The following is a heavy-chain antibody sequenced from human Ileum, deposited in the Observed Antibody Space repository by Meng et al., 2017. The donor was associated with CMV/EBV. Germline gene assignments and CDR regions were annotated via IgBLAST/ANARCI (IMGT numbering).Heavy chain of an antibody. CDR2: IKQDGSEK. CDR3: ARGPTIFGVVTYYYYGMNV. CDR1: GFTFSSYW. Sequence: GGSLRLSCAASGFTFSSYWMSWVRQAPGKGLEWVANIKQDGSEKYYVDSVKGRFTISRDNAKNSLYLQMNSLRAEDTAVYYCARGPTIFGVVTYYYYGMNVWGQGNTVNGYS. V-gene: IGHV3-7*01. D-gene: IGHD3-3*01. J-gene: IGHJ6*01.